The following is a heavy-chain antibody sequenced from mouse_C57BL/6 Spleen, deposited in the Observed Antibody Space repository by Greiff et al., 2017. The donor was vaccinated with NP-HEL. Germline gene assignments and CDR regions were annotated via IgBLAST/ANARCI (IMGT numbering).Heavy chain of an antibody. CDR1: GFTFSSYG. D-gene: IGHD2-5*01. J-gene: IGHJ1*03. CDR2: ISSGGSYT. V-gene: IGHV5-6*02. Sequence: EVKLVESGGDLVKPGGSLKLSCAASGFTFSSYGMSWVRQTPDKRLEWVATISSGGSYTYYPDSVKGRFTISRDNAKNTLYLQMSSLKSEDTAMYYCARRDSNYGWYFDVWGTGTTVTVSS. CDR3: ARRDSNYGWYFDV.